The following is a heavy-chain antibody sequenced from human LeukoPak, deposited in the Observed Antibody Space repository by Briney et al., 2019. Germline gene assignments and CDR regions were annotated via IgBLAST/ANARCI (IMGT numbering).Heavy chain of an antibody. CDR3: TGGGFDY. V-gene: IGHV3-48*03. CDR2: ISSSGTTR. D-gene: IGHD1-14*01. CDR1: GFIFSVSE. Sequence: GGSLRLSCAASGFIFSVSEMNWVRQAPGKGLEWVSGISSSGTTRYYADSAKGRFTISRDNANHSLYLQMSSLRAEDTAVYYCTGGGFDYWGQGTRVTVSS. J-gene: IGHJ4*02.